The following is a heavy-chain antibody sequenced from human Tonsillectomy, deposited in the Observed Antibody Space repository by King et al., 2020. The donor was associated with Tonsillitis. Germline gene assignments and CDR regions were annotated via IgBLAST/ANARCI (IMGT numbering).Heavy chain of an antibody. D-gene: IGHD7-27*01. CDR2: FCTRRST. V-gene: IGHV4-4*07. CDR1: GGSISSYY. Sequence: QLQESGPGLVKPSETLYLTCTVSGGSISSYYWSWIRQLAGNGLEWCGRFCTRRSTNSHPSLQSRFTMSVDTSKKQFSLKLSAVSAADTAVYYCAREQWITWDYYFDYWGQGTLVTVSS. CDR3: AREQWITWDYYFDY. J-gene: IGHJ4*02.